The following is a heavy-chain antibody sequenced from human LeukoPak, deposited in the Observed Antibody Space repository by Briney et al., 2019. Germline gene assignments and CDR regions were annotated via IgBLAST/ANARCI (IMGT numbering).Heavy chain of an antibody. CDR1: GGSISSYY. V-gene: IGHV4-4*07. CDR2: IYSSGST. Sequence: SETLSLTCTVSGGSISSYYWNWIRQPAGKGLEWIGRIYSSGSTNYNPSLKSRVTMSVDTSKNQFSLKLSSVTAADTAVYYCARERDSYDSSGYYDYFFYYMDVWGKGTTVTASS. CDR3: ARERDSYDSSGYYDYFFYYMDV. J-gene: IGHJ6*03. D-gene: IGHD3-22*01.